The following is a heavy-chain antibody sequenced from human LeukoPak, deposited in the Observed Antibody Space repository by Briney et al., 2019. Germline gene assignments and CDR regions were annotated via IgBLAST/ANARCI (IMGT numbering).Heavy chain of an antibody. D-gene: IGHD3-10*01. CDR1: GGSVSSGSYY. J-gene: IGHJ4*02. Sequence: PSETLSLTCTVSGGSVSSGSYYWSWIRQPPGKGLEWIGYIYYSGSTNYNPSLKSRVTISVDTSKNQFSLKLSSVTAADTAVYYCARARRVRGVIGYFDYWGQGTLVTVSS. V-gene: IGHV4-61*01. CDR3: ARARRVRGVIGYFDY. CDR2: IYYSGST.